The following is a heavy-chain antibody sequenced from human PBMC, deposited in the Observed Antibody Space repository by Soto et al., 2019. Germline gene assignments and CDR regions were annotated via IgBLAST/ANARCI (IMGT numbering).Heavy chain of an antibody. CDR3: AKSRMGSSWYEGDS. V-gene: IGHV3-30*18. Sequence: QVELVESGGGVVQPGSSLRLSCAASGFPFSSYGMHWVRQAPGKGLEWVAVISYDGSNQYYADSVKGRFTISRDNSKNTLYLEVNSLRPEDTAVYFCAKSRMGSSWYEGDSWGQGTLVTVSS. D-gene: IGHD6-13*01. CDR2: ISYDGSNQ. J-gene: IGHJ4*02. CDR1: GFPFSSYG.